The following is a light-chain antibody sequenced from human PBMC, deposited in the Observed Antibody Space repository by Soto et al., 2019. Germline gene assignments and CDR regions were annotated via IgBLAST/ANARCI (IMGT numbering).Light chain of an antibody. V-gene: IGLV2-23*01. CDR3: CSHAGSSSWV. Sequence: QSALTQPASVSGSPGQSITISCTGKSSDFGTYNLVSWYQQYPGKAPKLIIYEGTKRPPGVSDRFSGSESDNTASLTISGLQTEDEADYYCCSHAGSSSWVFGGGTKLTVL. J-gene: IGLJ3*02. CDR1: SSDFGTYNL. CDR2: EGT.